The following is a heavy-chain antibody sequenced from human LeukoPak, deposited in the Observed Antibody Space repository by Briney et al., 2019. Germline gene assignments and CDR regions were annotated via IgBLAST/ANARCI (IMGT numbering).Heavy chain of an antibody. CDR1: GYTFTGYY. D-gene: IGHD1-7*01. Sequence: ASVKVSCKASGYTFTGYYMHWVRQAPGQGLEWMGWINPNSGGTNYAQKFQGRVTMTRDTSISTAYMELSRLRSDDTAVYYCARGLTRITGTTDQSSDINYYYYYMDVWGKGTTVTVSS. CDR2: INPNSGGT. V-gene: IGHV1-2*02. J-gene: IGHJ6*03. CDR3: ARGLTRITGTTDQSSDINYYYYYMDV.